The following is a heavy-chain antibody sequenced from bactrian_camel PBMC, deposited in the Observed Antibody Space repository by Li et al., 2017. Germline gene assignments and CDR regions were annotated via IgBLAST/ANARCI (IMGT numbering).Heavy chain of an antibody. CDR1: GYTISADC. J-gene: IGHJ4*01. D-gene: IGHD2*01. Sequence: VQLVESGGGSVQAGGSLRLSCEVSGYTISADCMGWFRQALGKEREGFAALNSRDGNTYYADSVKGRFTIPQDNAKNTLYLQMNSLKPVDTAMYHCAADNRVTLGYCYKKYRDLAWHYTGQGTQVTVS. CDR2: LNSRDGNT. V-gene: IGHV3S40*01.